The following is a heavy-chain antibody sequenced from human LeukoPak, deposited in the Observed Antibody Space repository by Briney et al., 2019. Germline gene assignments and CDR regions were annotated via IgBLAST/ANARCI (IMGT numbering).Heavy chain of an antibody. D-gene: IGHD4-17*01. V-gene: IGHV3-30*02. J-gene: IGHJ3*02. Sequence: PGGSLRLSCAASGFTFSSYGMHWVRQAPGKGLEWVAVIWYGGSNKYYADSVKGRFTISRDNSKNTLYLQMNSLRAEDTAVYYCAKDYGTRGSAAFDIWGQGTMVTVSS. CDR3: AKDYGTRGSAAFDI. CDR1: GFTFSSYG. CDR2: IWYGGSNK.